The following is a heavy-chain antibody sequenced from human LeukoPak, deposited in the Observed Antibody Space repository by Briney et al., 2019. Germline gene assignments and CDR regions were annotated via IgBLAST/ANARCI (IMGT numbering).Heavy chain of an antibody. CDR1: GFTFSSYA. Sequence: GGSLRLSCAASGFTFSSYAMSWVRQAPGKGLEWVSAISGSGGSTYYADSVKGRFTTSRVNSKNTLYLQMNSLRAEDTAVYYCAKDGGLWVSAHWGDSWGRGTLVTVSS. J-gene: IGHJ4*02. CDR2: ISGSGGST. CDR3: AKDGGLWVSAHWGDS. D-gene: IGHD7-27*01. V-gene: IGHV3-23*01.